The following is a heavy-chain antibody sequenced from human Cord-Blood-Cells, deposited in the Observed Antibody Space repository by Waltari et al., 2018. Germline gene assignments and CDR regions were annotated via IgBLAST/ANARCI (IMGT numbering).Heavy chain of an antibody. D-gene: IGHD3-22*01. Sequence: QVQLVESGGGVVQPGRSLRLSCAASGFTFSSYAMHWVRQAPGKGLEWVEVISYDGSNKYYADSVKGRFTISRDNSKNTLYLQMNSLRAEDTAVYYCARAPVRYYFDYWGQGTLVTVSS. CDR1: GFTFSSYA. V-gene: IGHV3-30*04. CDR3: ARAPVRYYFDY. J-gene: IGHJ4*02. CDR2: ISYDGSNK.